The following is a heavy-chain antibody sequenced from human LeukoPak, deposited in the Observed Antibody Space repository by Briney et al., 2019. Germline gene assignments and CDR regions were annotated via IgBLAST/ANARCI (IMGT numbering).Heavy chain of an antibody. J-gene: IGHJ4*02. CDR3: ATLTVASPFDY. Sequence: EPGGSLRLSCAASGFTFSSYEMYWVRQVPREGLEWVSYISSTGSTKYYADSVKGRFTISRDNAKNSLYLQMNSLRAEVTAVYYCATLTVASPFDYWGQGALVTVSS. V-gene: IGHV3-48*03. CDR1: GFTFSSYE. D-gene: IGHD6-19*01. CDR2: ISSTGSTK.